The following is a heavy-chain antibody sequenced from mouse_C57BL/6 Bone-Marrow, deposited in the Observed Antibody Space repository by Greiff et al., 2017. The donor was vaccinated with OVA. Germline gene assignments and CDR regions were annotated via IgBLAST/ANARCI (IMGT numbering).Heavy chain of an antibody. CDR2: FNPSTGGT. V-gene: IGHV1-42*01. Sequence: EVKLMESGPELVKPGASVKISCKASGYSFPGYYMNWVKQSPEKSLEWIGEFNPSTGGTTYNQKFKAKATLTVDKSSSTAYMQLKSLTSEDSAVYYCARYGCSSHEDYFDYWGQGTTLTVSS. CDR3: ARYGCSSHEDYFDY. J-gene: IGHJ2*01. CDR1: GYSFPGYY. D-gene: IGHD1-1*01.